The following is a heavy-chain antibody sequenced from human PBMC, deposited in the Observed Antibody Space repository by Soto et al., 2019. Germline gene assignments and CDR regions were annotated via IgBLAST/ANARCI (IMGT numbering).Heavy chain of an antibody. J-gene: IGHJ4*02. Sequence: GSLRLSCVASGFTFGSRAMSWVRQAPGEGLEWVSSITDTGGDTKCADSVRGRFTISRDNSKNTLYLQMSSLRAEDSAVYYCARGSGDSYPEGRIFDFWGRGTLVTVSS. CDR2: ITDTGGDT. D-gene: IGHD1-26*01. CDR1: GFTFGSRA. V-gene: IGHV3-23*01. CDR3: ARGSGDSYPEGRIFDF.